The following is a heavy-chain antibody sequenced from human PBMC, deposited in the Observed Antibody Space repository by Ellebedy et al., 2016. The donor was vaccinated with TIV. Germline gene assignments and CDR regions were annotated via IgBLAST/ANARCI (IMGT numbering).Heavy chain of an antibody. J-gene: IGHJ5*02. D-gene: IGHD2-8*01. V-gene: IGHV1-3*01. CDR1: GYTFTSYA. CDR2: IHAGNGNT. Sequence: ASVKVSCKASGYTFTSYAMHWVRHAPGQRPEWPGLIHAGNGNTKYSQKFKGRVTITRDTSASTAYMELSSLRSEDTAVYYCARERRYCTNGVCYSNWFDPWGQGTLVTVSS. CDR3: ARERRYCTNGVCYSNWFDP.